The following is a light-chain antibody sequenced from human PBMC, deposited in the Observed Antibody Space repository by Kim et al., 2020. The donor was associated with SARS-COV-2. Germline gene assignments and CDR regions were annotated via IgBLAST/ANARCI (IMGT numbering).Light chain of an antibody. CDR1: QSVASSY. J-gene: IGKJ4*01. V-gene: IGKV3-20*01. Sequence: EIVLTQSPGTLSLSPVERATLTYRASQSVASSYFTWYQQKPGQAPKLLIYDASRRATGIPDRFSGRGSGTDFTLTISRLEPEDFAVYYCQQYGSSLLTFGGGTKVDIK. CDR3: QQYGSSLLT. CDR2: DAS.